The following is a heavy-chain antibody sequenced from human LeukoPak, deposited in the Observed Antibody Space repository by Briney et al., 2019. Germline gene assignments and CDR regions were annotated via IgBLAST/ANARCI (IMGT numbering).Heavy chain of an antibody. J-gene: IGHJ3*02. V-gene: IGHV3-21*01. CDR2: ITSSSSYI. D-gene: IGHD4-17*01. Sequence: GGSLRLSCAASGFTFSSYSMNWVRQAPGKGLEWVSSITSSSSYIYYADSVKGRFTISRDNAKNSLYLQMNSLRAEDTAVYYCARDLMGYGDYVRAFAIWGQGTMVTVSS. CDR1: GFTFSSYS. CDR3: ARDLMGYGDYVRAFAI.